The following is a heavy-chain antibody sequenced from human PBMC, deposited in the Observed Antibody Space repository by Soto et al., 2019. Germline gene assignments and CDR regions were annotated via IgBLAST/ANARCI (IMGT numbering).Heavy chain of an antibody. D-gene: IGHD3-10*01. J-gene: IGHJ6*02. CDR3: ARPSFEGPSFFYYGMDV. Sequence: GESLKISCKASGYSFTSYWIAWVRRMPGKGLEWMGIIYPGDSDARYSPSFQGQVTISADRSISTAYLQWSSLKASDTAIYYCARPSFEGPSFFYYGMDVWGQGTTVTVSS. V-gene: IGHV5-51*01. CDR1: GYSFTSYW. CDR2: IYPGDSDA.